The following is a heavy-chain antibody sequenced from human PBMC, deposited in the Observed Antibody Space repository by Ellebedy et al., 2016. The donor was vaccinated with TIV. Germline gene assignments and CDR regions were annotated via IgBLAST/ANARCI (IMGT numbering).Heavy chain of an antibody. Sequence: GGSLRLXXTASGFSFSNFGMSWVRQVPGKGLEWVSSISRSGNYVYYADSLKGRLTISRDNANNSLFLQMNSLTDEDTAVYYCAKKARDWYFDVWGRGTLVTVSS. CDR1: GFSFSNFG. J-gene: IGHJ2*01. CDR2: ISRSGNYV. V-gene: IGHV3-21*01. CDR3: AKKARDWYFDV.